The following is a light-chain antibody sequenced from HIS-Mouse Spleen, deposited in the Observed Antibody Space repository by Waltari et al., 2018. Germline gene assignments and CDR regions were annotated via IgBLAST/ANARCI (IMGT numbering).Light chain of an antibody. V-gene: IGLV2-23*01. CDR2: EGS. J-gene: IGLJ3*02. CDR3: CSYAGSSTWV. Sequence: QSALTQPASVSGSPGQSITISCTGTSSDVGSYNLVSWYQQHPGKAPKLMIDEGSKRPSVGSNRFSGSKSGNTASLTISGLQAEDEADYYCCSYAGSSTWVFGGGTKLTVL. CDR1: SSDVGSYNL.